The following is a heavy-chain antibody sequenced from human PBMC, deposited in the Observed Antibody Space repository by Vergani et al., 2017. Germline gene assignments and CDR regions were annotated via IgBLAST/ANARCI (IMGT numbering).Heavy chain of an antibody. D-gene: IGHD4-17*01. CDR3: ARDGVDYGDYVSR. J-gene: IGHJ4*02. V-gene: IGHV4-61*02. CDR1: GGSISSGSYY. CDR2: IYTSGST. Sequence: QVQLQESGPGLVKPLQTLSLTCTVSGGSISSGSYYWSWTRQPAGKGLEWIGRIYTSGSTNYNPPLKSRVTISVDTSKNQFSLKLSSVTAADTAVYYCARDGVDYGDYVSRWGQGTLVTVSS.